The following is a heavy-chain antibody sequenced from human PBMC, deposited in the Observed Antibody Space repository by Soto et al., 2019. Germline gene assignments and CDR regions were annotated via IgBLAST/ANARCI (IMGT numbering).Heavy chain of an antibody. J-gene: IGHJ6*03. CDR1: GGTFSSYT. V-gene: IGHV1-69*02. CDR3: AGRRYNWSPSLVVYYMDV. D-gene: IGHD1-20*01. CDR2: IIPILGIA. Sequence: QVQLVQSGAEVKKPGSSVKVSCKASGGTFSSYTISWVRQAPGQGLEWMGRIIPILGIANYAQKFQGRVTITADKHTSTAYMELSRLRSEDTDVYYCAGRRYNWSPSLVVYYMDVWGKGTTGTVSS.